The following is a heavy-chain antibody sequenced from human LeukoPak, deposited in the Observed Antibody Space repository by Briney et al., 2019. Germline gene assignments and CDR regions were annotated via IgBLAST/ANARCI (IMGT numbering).Heavy chain of an antibody. D-gene: IGHD2-8*02. CDR2: IYRDGET. V-gene: IGHV3-53*01. Sequence: GGSLRLSCAVSGLTFSSSWMDWVRQAPGKELEWVSVIYRDGETYYAGSVKGRFTISRDNSKNTVYLQMTNLRVEDTAVYFCARGYCTATDCHGGWWFHLWGQGTLVSVSS. CDR3: ARGYCTATDCHGGWWFHL. CDR1: GLTFSSSW. J-gene: IGHJ5*02.